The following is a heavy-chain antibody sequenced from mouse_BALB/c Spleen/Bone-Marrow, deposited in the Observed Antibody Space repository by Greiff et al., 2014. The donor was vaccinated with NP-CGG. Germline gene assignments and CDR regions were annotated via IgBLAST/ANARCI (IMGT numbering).Heavy chain of an antibody. CDR1: GYAFSSYW. J-gene: IGHJ4*01. D-gene: IGHD2-14*01. CDR2: IYPGDGDT. CDR3: ARWYRDPHFAMDY. Sequence: QVQLQQPGAELVRPGSSVKISCKASGYAFSSYWMNWVKQRPGQGLEWIGQIYPGDGDTNYNGNFKDKATLTVDRSSSTAFMQLSSLTSEDSAVYFCARWYRDPHFAMDYWGPGTSVTVSP. V-gene: IGHV1-80*01.